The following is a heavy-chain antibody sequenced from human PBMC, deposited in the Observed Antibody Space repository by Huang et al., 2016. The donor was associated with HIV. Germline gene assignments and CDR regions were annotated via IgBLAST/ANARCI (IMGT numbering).Heavy chain of an antibody. CDR1: GGAFRGSS. CDR3: ARGFNYYASDNLGVYYFDS. CDR2: SNHNGKI. J-gene: IGHJ4*02. V-gene: IGHV4-34*02. D-gene: IGHD3-10*01. Sequence: QVQLKQWGAGLLKPSETLSLTCAVYGGAFRGSSWTWIRQFPEKGLEWVGDSNHNGKIINNPSRSARVTMSTDTSKNHFSLHLTAVTAADTALYYCARGFNYYASDNLGVYYFDSWGLGTLVTVSP.